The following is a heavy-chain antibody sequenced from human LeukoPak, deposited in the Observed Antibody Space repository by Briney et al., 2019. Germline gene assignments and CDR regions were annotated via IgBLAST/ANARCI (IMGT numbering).Heavy chain of an antibody. Sequence: SQTLSLTCTVSGGSLSSGGSFWSWLRQPAGKGLEWIGRIYTSQGTNYHPSLNSPVTVSIDTSTNQFSLRLTSVTAADTAVYYCATYCSHTSCHTGGGFQHWGQGTLVTVSS. CDR2: IYTSQGT. CDR1: GGSLSSGGSF. CDR3: ATYCSHTSCHTGGGFQH. V-gene: IGHV4-61*02. D-gene: IGHD2-2*02. J-gene: IGHJ1*01.